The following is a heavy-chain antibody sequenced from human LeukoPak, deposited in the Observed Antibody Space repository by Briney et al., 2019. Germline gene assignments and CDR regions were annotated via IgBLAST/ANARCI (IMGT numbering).Heavy chain of an antibody. V-gene: IGHV3-30*02. CDR1: GFTFSSHG. Sequence: GGSLRLSCAASGFTFSSHGMHWLRQAPGKGLEWVAFIHYDGRNKYYGDSVKDRFTISRDNSKNLLYLQMSSLKDEDTALYFCAAGEFQVSHAFDIWGQGTMAIVSS. J-gene: IGHJ3*02. CDR2: IHYDGRNK. CDR3: AAGEFQVSHAFDI. D-gene: IGHD3-10*01.